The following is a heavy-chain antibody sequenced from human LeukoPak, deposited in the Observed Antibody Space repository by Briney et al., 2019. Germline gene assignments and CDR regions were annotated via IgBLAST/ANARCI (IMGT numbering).Heavy chain of an antibody. Sequence: GGSLRLSCAASGFTFSSYAMHWVRQAPGKGLEWVAVISYDGSNKYYADSVKGRFTISRDNSKNTLYLQMNSLRAEDTAVCYCARSLQPYSGYDPFDYWGQGTLVTVSS. CDR2: ISYDGSNK. CDR3: ARSLQPYSGYDPFDY. CDR1: GFTFSSYA. V-gene: IGHV3-30*04. J-gene: IGHJ4*02. D-gene: IGHD5-12*01.